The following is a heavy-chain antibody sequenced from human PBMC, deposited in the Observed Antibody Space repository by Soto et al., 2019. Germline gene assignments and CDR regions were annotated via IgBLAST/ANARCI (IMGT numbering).Heavy chain of an antibody. J-gene: IGHJ3*02. CDR2: IGTAGDT. D-gene: IGHD5-12*01. CDR3: ARVLAPSTNSGYDYAFEI. CDR1: GFTFSSYD. V-gene: IGHV3-13*01. Sequence: GGSLRLSCAASGFTFSSYDMHWVRQATGKGLEWVSAIGTAGDTYYPGSVKGRFTISRENAKNSLYLQMNSLRAGDTAVYYCARVLAPSTNSGYDYAFEIWGQGTMVTVSS.